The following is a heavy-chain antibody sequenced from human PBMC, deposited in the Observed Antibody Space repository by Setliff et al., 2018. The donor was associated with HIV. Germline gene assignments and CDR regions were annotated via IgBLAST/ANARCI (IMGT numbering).Heavy chain of an antibody. V-gene: IGHV4-34*01. J-gene: IGHJ4*02. CDR1: GGSFSGNH. CDR2: INHSGNP. D-gene: IGHD2-21*01. CDR3: ARIRRASGYLDY. Sequence: SETLSLTCAVYGGSFSGNHWIWIRQPPGKGPEWIGEINHSGNPNYNPSLKSRVTISADTSKNQFSLKLTSVTAADTAVYFCARIRRASGYLDYWGQGTLVTAPQ.